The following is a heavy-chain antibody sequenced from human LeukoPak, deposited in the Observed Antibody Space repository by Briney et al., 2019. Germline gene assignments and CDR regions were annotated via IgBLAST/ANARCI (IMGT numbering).Heavy chain of an antibody. CDR1: GYTFTEYY. Sequence: ASVTVSFKASGYTFTEYYMHGVGQAPGQGLEWMGWINPNDGDTNYAQKFQGRVTMTRDTSISTAHMEVSRLRSDDTAVYYCARANFLYCSSSTCLFDYWGQGTLVTVSS. CDR2: INPNDGDT. J-gene: IGHJ4*02. CDR3: ARANFLYCSSSTCLFDY. V-gene: IGHV1-2*02. D-gene: IGHD2-2*01.